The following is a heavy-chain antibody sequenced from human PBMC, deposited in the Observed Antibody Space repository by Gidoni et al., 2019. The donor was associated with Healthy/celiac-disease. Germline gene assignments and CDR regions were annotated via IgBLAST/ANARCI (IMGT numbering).Heavy chain of an antibody. J-gene: IGHJ4*02. V-gene: IGHV3-23*01. CDR3: AKETYYYDSSGYSITVFDY. D-gene: IGHD3-22*01. CDR1: GFTISSYA. CDR2: IRGSGGST. Sequence: EVQLLESGGGLVQPGGSLGISCAAAGFTISSYAMSWVRQDPGKGLGWVSAIRGSGGSTYYADSVKGRFTISIDNSKNTLYLQMNSPRADDTAVYYCAKETYYYDSSGYSITVFDYWGQGTLVTVSS.